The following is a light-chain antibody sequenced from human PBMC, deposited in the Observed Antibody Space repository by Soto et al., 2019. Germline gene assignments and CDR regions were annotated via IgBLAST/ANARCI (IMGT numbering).Light chain of an antibody. Sequence: EIALTQSPATLSLSPGERATLSCRASQTISNYLAWYQEKPGQAPRLLIYDSSNRATGIPPRFSGSGSGTDFTLTISSLEPEDFAVYYCQQHNSWPPPTFGGGTRVEI. CDR2: DSS. CDR3: QQHNSWPPPT. CDR1: QTISNY. V-gene: IGKV3-11*01. J-gene: IGKJ4*02.